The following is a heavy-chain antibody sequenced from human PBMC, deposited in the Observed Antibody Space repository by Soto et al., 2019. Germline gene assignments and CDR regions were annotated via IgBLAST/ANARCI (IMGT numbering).Heavy chain of an antibody. CDR3: AHRVLRTVFGLVTTTAIYFDS. V-gene: IGHV2-5*02. CDR2: MYWDDDK. Sequence: QITLNESGPTPVKPRQTLTLTCTFSGFSLTTSGVGVGWIRQSPGKAPEWLALMYWDDDKRYSPSLKSRLTITKDTAKNQVVLTMADLDPADTATYYCAHRVLRTVFGLVTTTAIYFDSWGQGTPVAASS. J-gene: IGHJ4*02. D-gene: IGHD3-3*01. CDR1: GFSLTTSGVG.